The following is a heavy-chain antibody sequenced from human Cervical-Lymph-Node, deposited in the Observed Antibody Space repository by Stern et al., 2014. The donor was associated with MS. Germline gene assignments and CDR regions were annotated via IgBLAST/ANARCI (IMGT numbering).Heavy chain of an antibody. CDR3: ARDTPPSGTYDYYYGMDV. Sequence: QLQLQESGPGLVKPSQTLFLTCTVSGGSISSVTSYWSWIRQHPGKGLEWIGYVQYTGRTYYKPSFKSRVTIAVDTSKTQFSLKLSSVTAADTAVYYCARDTPPSGTYDYYYGMDVWGQGTTVTVAS. CDR2: VQYTGRT. D-gene: IGHD1-26*01. J-gene: IGHJ6*02. V-gene: IGHV4-31*03. CDR1: GGSISSVTSY.